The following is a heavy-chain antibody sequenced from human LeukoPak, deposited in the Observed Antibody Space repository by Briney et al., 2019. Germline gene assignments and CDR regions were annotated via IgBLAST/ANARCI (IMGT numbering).Heavy chain of an antibody. V-gene: IGHV4-59*01. J-gene: IGHJ4*02. CDR1: GGPISSYY. CDR2: IYYSGST. Sequence: PSETLSLTCTVSGGPISSYYWSWIRQPPGKGLEWIGYIYYSGSTNYNPSLKSRVTISVDTSKNQFSLKLSSVTAADTAVYYCARDPSPGGIDYWGQGTLVTVSS. CDR3: ARDPSPGGIDY.